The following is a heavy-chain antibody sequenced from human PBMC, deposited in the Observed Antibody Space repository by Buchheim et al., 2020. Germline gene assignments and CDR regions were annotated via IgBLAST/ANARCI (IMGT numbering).Heavy chain of an antibody. CDR1: GGSISSSNRF. CDR3: SRRGMTVVDY. D-gene: IGHD2-21*02. V-gene: IGHV4-39*01. CDR2: VHYGGGT. J-gene: IGHJ4*02. Sequence: QLQLQESGPGLVKPSETLSLTCTVSGGSISSSNRFWGWIRQSPGKGLEWIGSVHYGGGTYYNPSLQSRVTVSVDTSKNQFSLKLSSVSAADTAIYYCSRRGMTVVDYWGQGTL.